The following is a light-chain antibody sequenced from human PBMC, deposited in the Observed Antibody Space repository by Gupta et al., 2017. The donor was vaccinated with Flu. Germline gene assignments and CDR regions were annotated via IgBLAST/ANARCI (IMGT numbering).Light chain of an antibody. CDR2: AAS. CDR3: QQRYTTLGT. CDR1: QSISNY. J-gene: IGKJ1*01. V-gene: IGKV1-39*01. Sequence: DIQMTQSPSSLSAYVGDRVTITCRASQSISNYLNWYQQKPGKAPKLLIYAASSLQSGVPSRFSGSGSGTAFTLTISSLQPEDFATYYCQQRYTTLGTFGQGTKVEFK.